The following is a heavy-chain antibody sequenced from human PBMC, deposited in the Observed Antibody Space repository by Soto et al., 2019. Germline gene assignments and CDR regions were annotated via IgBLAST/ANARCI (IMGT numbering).Heavy chain of an antibody. J-gene: IGHJ3*02. CDR3: ARDNKGRLMGAFDI. D-gene: IGHD2-8*01. CDR2: ISAYNGNT. Sequence: GASGKDCFKVLGYTCISYGISCVRQTTGQGLEWMGWISAYNGNTNYAQKLQGRVTMTTDTSTSTAYMELRSLRSDDTAVYSCARDNKGRLMGAFDIWGQGTMVTVSS. CDR1: GYTCISYG. V-gene: IGHV1-18*04.